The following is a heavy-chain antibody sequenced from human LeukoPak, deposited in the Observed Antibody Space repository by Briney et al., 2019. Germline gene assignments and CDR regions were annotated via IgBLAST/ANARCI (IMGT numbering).Heavy chain of an antibody. V-gene: IGHV4-34*01. CDR1: GGSFSGYY. J-gene: IGHJ4*02. CDR2: INHSGST. Sequence: SETLSLTCAVYGGSFSGYYWSWIRQPPAKGLEWIGEINHSGSTNSYPTLKIRVTISVDTSKNQFSLRLSSVTAADTAVYYCARARDSSFDYWGQGTLVTVSS. CDR3: ARARDSSFDY. D-gene: IGHD6-13*01.